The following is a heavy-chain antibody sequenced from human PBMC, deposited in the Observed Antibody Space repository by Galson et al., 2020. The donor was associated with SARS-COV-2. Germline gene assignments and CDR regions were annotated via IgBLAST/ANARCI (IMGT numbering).Heavy chain of an antibody. CDR3: ARRLAFDV. CDR1: DGSISSDNYY. Sequence: ASEPLSLTCTVSDGSISSDNYYWNWIRQHPGKGLEWNGYIYHSGPTYYNPSLKSRVTISIDTSNNQFSLKLTSVTAADTAIYYCARRLAFDVWGQGTMVTVSS. V-gene: IGHV4-31*03. CDR2: IYHSGPT. J-gene: IGHJ3*01.